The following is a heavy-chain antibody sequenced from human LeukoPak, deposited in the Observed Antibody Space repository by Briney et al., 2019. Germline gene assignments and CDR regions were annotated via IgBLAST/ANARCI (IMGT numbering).Heavy chain of an antibody. CDR3: AKDSGYSYGSQLGG. D-gene: IGHD5-18*01. J-gene: IGHJ4*02. Sequence: GGSLRLSCAASGFTFSSYGMHWVRQAPGKGLEWVAVISYDGSNKYYAVSVKGRFTISRDNSKNTLYLQMNSLRAEDTAVYYCAKDSGYSYGSQLGGWGQGTLVTVSS. CDR2: ISYDGSNK. V-gene: IGHV3-30*18. CDR1: GFTFSSYG.